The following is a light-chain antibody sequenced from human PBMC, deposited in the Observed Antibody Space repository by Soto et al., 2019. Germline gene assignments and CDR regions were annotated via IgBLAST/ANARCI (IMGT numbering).Light chain of an antibody. CDR2: GAS. V-gene: IGKV3-20*01. Sequence: EIVFTQCPGPLSQSQGERATLSCRRGSKGISSYLAWYQQKPGQAPRLLIYGASNRATGIPGRFSGSGSGTDFTLTISRLEPEDFAVYYCQQYGNSPQTFGQGTKVDIK. CDR1: SKGISSY. J-gene: IGKJ1*01. CDR3: QQYGNSPQT.